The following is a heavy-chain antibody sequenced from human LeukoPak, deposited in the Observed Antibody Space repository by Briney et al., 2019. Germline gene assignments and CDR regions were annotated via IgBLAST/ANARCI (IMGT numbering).Heavy chain of an antibody. CDR3: ARYSYGSEGAHFDY. Sequence: PSETLSLTCTVSGGSISSSSYYWGWTRQPPGKGLEWIGSIYYSGSTYYNPSLKSRVTISVDTSKNQFSLKLSSVTAADTAVYYCARYSYGSEGAHFDYWGQGTLVTVSS. D-gene: IGHD5-18*01. CDR1: GGSISSSSYY. CDR2: IYYSGST. J-gene: IGHJ4*02. V-gene: IGHV4-39*01.